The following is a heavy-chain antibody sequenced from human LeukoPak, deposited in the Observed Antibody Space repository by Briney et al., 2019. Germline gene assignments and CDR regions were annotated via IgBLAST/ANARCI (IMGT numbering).Heavy chain of an antibody. CDR1: GFTFSTYW. CDR3: ARDGRGYSSSWADY. J-gene: IGHJ4*02. D-gene: IGHD6-13*01. CDR2: IKQDGSEK. V-gene: IGHV3-7*03. Sequence: GGSLRLSCAASGFTFSTYWMSWVRQAPGKGLEWVANIKQDGSEKYYVGSVGGRFTISRDNAKNSLYLQMNTLRAEDTAVYYCARDGRGYSSSWADYWGQGTLVTVSS.